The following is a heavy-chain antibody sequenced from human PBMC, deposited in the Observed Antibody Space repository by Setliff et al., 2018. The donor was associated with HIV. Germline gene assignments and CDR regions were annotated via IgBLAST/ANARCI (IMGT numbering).Heavy chain of an antibody. CDR1: GYTFTSYA. D-gene: IGHD3-16*01. V-gene: IGHV7-4-1*02. Sequence: ASVKVSCKASGYTFTSYAMNWVRQAPGQGLEWMGWINTNTGNPTYAQGFTGRFVFSLDTSVSTAYLQMNSLRLEDTALYYCVKGGMTNAAFNIWGPGTMVTVSS. J-gene: IGHJ3*02. CDR2: INTNTGNP. CDR3: VKGGMTNAAFNI.